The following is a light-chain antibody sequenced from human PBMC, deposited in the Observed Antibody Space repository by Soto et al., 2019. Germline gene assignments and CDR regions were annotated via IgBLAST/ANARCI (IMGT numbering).Light chain of an antibody. CDR2: WAS. J-gene: IGKJ4*01. Sequence: DIVMTQSPDSLAVSLGERATINCKSSQSVLYNSDNKNYLAWYQQKPGQPPKLLIYWASTRDSGVPDRFRGSGSGADFTLPISSLQAEDVAVYYCQQYYTTLTFGGGTKVEIK. CDR1: QSVLYNSDNKNY. CDR3: QQYYTTLT. V-gene: IGKV4-1*01.